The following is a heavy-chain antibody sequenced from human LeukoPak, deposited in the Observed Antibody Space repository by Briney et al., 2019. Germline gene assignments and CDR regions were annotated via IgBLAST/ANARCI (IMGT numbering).Heavy chain of an antibody. CDR1: GFSVRTTY. V-gene: IGHV3-53*01. J-gene: IGHJ4*02. D-gene: IGHD3-10*01. CDR2: IYSDNT. CDR3: ARDSYYGSGSYHY. Sequence: GGSLRLSCAASGFSVRTTYMSWVRQAPGKGLEWVSFIYSDNTHYSDSVKGRFTISRDNSKNTLYLQMNSLRAEDTAVYYCARDSYYGSGSYHYWGQGTLVTVSS.